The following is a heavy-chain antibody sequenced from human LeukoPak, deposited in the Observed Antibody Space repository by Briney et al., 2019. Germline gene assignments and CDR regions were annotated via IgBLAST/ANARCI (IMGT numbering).Heavy chain of an antibody. V-gene: IGHV4-4*07. CDR1: GGSISSYY. Sequence: SETLSLTCTVSGGSISSYYRSWIRQPAGKGLEWIGRIYTSGSTNYNPSLKSRVTMSVDTSKNQFSLKLSSVTAADTAVYYCAREGEVTGWFDPWGQGTLVTVSS. J-gene: IGHJ5*02. CDR2: IYTSGST. D-gene: IGHD1-20*01. CDR3: AREGEVTGWFDP.